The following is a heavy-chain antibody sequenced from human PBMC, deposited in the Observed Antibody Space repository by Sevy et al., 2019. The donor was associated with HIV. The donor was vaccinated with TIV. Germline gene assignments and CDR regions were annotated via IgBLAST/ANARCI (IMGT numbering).Heavy chain of an antibody. V-gene: IGHV3-23*01. Sequence: GGSLRLSCAASGFTFSNYAMSWVRQAPGKGLEWVSSIRISGGNTYYADSVKGRFNISRDNSKNTLYLQMNGLRAEDTSVYYCAKEWTQLSDWYGELDYWGQGSLVTVSS. CDR3: AKEWTQLSDWYGELDY. CDR1: GFTFSNYA. CDR2: IRISGGNT. D-gene: IGHD6-19*01. J-gene: IGHJ4*02.